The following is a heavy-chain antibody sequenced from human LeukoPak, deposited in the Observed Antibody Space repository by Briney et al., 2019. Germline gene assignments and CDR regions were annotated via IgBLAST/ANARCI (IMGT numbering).Heavy chain of an antibody. V-gene: IGHV3-21*01. CDR2: ISSSSSYI. J-gene: IGHJ4*02. CDR1: GFTFSSYN. D-gene: IGHD2-2*01. Sequence: GGSLRLSCAASGFTFSSYNMNWVRQAPVKGLEWVSSISSSSSYIYYADSLKGRFTISRDNAKNSLYLQINSLRAEDTAVYYCSTSRFCSSTSCLFPFDNWGQGTLVTVSS. CDR3: STSRFCSSTSCLFPFDN.